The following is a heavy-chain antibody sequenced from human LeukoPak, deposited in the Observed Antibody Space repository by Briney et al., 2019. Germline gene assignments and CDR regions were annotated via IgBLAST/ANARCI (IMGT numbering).Heavy chain of an antibody. D-gene: IGHD3-10*01. J-gene: IGHJ4*02. Sequence: SETLSLTCTVSGGSISSGDYYWSWIRQPPGKGLEWIGHIYYSGSTYYNPSLKSRVTISVDTSKNQFSLKLSSVTAADTAVYYCASRPNMVRGVVFDYWGQGTLVTVSS. CDR3: ASRPNMVRGVVFDY. CDR2: IYYSGST. V-gene: IGHV4-30-4*01. CDR1: GGSISSGDYY.